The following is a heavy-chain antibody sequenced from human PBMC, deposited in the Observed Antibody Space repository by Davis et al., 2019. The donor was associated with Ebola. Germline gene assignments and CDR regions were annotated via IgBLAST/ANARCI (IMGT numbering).Heavy chain of an antibody. Sequence: GGSLRLSCAASGFTFDDYAMHWVRQAPGKGLEWVSGISWNSGSIGYADSVKGRFTISRDNAKNSLYLQMNSLRDEDTAVYYCASPLSTVTTGNYYYYYGMDVWGQGTTVTVSS. J-gene: IGHJ6*02. CDR1: GFTFDDYA. CDR3: ASPLSTVTTGNYYYYYGMDV. V-gene: IGHV3-9*01. D-gene: IGHD4-17*01. CDR2: ISWNSGSI.